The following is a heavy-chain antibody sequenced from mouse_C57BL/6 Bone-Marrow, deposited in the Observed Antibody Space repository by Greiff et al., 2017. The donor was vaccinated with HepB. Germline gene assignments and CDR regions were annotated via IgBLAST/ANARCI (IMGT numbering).Heavy chain of an antibody. J-gene: IGHJ2*01. CDR3: ARLSITTVVDLGY. Sequence: QVQLQQPGAELVKPGASVKLSCKASGYTFTSYWMHWVKQRPGQGLEWIGMIHPNSGSNNYNEKFKSKATLTVDKSSSTAYMQLSSLTSEDSAVYYCARLSITTVVDLGYWGQGTTLTVSS. D-gene: IGHD1-1*01. V-gene: IGHV1-64*01. CDR1: GYTFTSYW. CDR2: IHPNSGSN.